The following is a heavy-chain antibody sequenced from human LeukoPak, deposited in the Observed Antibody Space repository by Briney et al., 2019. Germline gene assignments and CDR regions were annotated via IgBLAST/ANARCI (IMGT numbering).Heavy chain of an antibody. V-gene: IGHV3-11*04. CDR3: ARDILWGEAPNWFDP. CDR2: ISSSGSTI. D-gene: IGHD3-16*01. J-gene: IGHJ5*02. CDR1: GFTFSDYY. Sequence: PGRSLRLSCAASGFTFSDYYMSWIRQAPGKGLEWVSYISSSGSTIYYADSVKGRFTISRDNAKNSLYLQMNSLRAEDTAVYYCARDILWGEAPNWFDPWGQGTLVTVSS.